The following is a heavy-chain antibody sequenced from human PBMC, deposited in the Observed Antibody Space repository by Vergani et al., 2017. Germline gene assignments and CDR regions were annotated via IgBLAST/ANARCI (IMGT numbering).Heavy chain of an antibody. V-gene: IGHV3-30*03. D-gene: IGHD6-19*01. J-gene: IGHJ6*03. CDR2: ISYDGSNK. Sequence: QVQLVESGGGVVQPGRSLRLSCAASGFTFSSYGMHWVRQAPGKGLEWVAVISYDGSNKYYADSVKRRFTISRDNSKNTLYLQMHSLRAEDTAVYYCAREMAGGYYYVDVWGKGTTVTVSS. CDR1: GFTFSSYG. CDR3: AREMAGGYYYVDV.